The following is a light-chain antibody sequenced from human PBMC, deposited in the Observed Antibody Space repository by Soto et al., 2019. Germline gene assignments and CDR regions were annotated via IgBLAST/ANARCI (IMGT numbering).Light chain of an antibody. V-gene: IGLV2-23*02. CDR1: SSDVGSYNF. Sequence: QSALTQPASVSGSPGQSITISCTRTSSDVGSYNFVSWYQQHPGTAPKVLIYDVTKRPSGVAHRFSGSKSGNTASLTISGLHADEEDDYCCCEEAGNSTYVFGTGTKLTVL. CDR2: DVT. J-gene: IGLJ1*01. CDR3: CEEAGNSTYV.